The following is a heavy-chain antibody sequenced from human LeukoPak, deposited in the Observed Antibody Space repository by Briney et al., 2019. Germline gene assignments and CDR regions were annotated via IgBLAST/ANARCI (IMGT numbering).Heavy chain of an antibody. CDR3: ARDRTLIGYCTNGVCYAFDY. V-gene: IGHV3-30-3*01. CDR1: GFTFSSYA. J-gene: IGHJ4*02. D-gene: IGHD2-8*01. CDR2: ISYDGSNK. Sequence: GGSLRLSCAASGFTFSSYAMHWVRQAPGKGLEWVAVISYDGSNKYYADSVKGRFTISRDNSRNTLYLQMNSLRAEDTAVYYCARDRTLIGYCTNGVCYAFDYWGQGTLVTVSS.